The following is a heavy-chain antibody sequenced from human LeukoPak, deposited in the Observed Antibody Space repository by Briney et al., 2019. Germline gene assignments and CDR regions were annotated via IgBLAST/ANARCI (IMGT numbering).Heavy chain of an antibody. D-gene: IGHD2-2*01. CDR2: IYYSGST. CDR1: GGSISSSSYY. CDR3: ARRHQLLKDAFDI. V-gene: IGHV4-39*01. J-gene: IGHJ3*02. Sequence: PSETLSLTCTVSGGSISSSSYYWGWIRQPPGKGLEWIGSIYYSGSTYYNPSLKSRVTIPVDTSKNQFSLKLSSVTAADTAVYYCARRHQLLKDAFDIWGQGTMVTVSS.